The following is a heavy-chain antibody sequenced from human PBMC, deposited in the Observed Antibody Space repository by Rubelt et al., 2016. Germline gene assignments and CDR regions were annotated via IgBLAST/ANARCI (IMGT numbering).Heavy chain of an antibody. CDR1: GGSISSYY. CDR3: ARQSSPTIHNWFDP. V-gene: IGHV4-39*07. CDR2: IYHSGST. J-gene: IGHJ5*02. D-gene: IGHD1-26*01. Sequence: QMQLQESGPGLVKPSETLSLTCTVSGGSISSYYWGWIRQPPGKGLEWIGSIYHSGSTYYNPSLKSRVTISVDTSKNQFSLKLSSVTAADTAVYYCARQSSPTIHNWFDPWGQGTLVTVSS.